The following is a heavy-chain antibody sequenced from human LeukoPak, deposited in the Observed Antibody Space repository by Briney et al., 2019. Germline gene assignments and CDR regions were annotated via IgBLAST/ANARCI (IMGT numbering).Heavy chain of an antibody. CDR1: GFTFSDHY. V-gene: IGHV3-72*01. CDR3: AREFRHYDFWSGYSGWFDP. J-gene: IGHJ5*02. D-gene: IGHD3-3*01. CDR2: TRNKANSYTT. Sequence: GGSLRLSCAASGFTFSDHYMDWVRQAPGKGLEWVGRTRNKANSYTTEYAASVKGRFTISRDDSKNSLYLQMNSLKTEDTAVYYCAREFRHYDFWSGYSGWFDPWGQGTLVTVPS.